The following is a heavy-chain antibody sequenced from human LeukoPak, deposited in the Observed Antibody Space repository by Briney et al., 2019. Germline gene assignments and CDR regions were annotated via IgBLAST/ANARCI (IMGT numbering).Heavy chain of an antibody. Sequence: PSETLSLTCAVYGGSFSGRYWSWIRQPPGKGLEWIWEINHSGSTNYNPSLKSRVTISVDASTIQFPLKLSSVPAADTAVYYCARREWLRSYWYFDLWGRGTLVTVSS. CDR2: INHSGST. CDR3: ARREWLRSYWYFDL. CDR1: GGSFSGRY. D-gene: IGHD3-3*01. J-gene: IGHJ2*01. V-gene: IGHV4-34*01.